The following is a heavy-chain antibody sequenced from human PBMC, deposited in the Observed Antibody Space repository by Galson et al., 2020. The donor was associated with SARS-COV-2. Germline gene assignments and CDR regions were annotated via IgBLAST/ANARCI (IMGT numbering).Heavy chain of an antibody. CDR1: DGSISGYY. CDR3: ARHGTTGTQDYFDY. CDR2: FYYTGST. D-gene: IGHD1-1*01. Sequence: SETLSHTCTVSDGSISGYYWSWFRQPPGKGLEWVGYFYYTGSTRYNPPLKSRVTISVDTSKNQFSLRLTSVTAADTAVYYCARHGTTGTQDYFDYWGQGTLVTVSS. V-gene: IGHV4-59*08. J-gene: IGHJ4*02.